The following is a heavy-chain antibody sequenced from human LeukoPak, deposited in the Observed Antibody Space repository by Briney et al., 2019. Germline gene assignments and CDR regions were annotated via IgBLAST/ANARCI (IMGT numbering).Heavy chain of an antibody. CDR2: IKQDGSEK. CDR3: TRSLDY. V-gene: IGHV3-7*02. CDR1: GFXFSNYW. J-gene: IGHJ4*02. D-gene: IGHD2-15*01. Sequence: GGSLRLSCAASGFXFSNYWISWVRQAPGKGLEWVANIKQDGSEKYYVDSVKGRFTISRDNAKNSLYPQMYSLRAEDTAVYYCTRSLDYWGQGTLVTVSS.